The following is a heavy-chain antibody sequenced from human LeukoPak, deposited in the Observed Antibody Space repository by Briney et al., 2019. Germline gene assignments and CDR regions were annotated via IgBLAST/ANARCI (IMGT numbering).Heavy chain of an antibody. Sequence: GGSLRLSCAASGFTFSSYGMHWVRQAPGKGLEWVAVISYDGSNKYYADSVKGRFTISRDNSKSTLYLQMNSLRAEDTAVYYCAKDLLSIAAAGYSGGQYWGQGTLVTVSS. CDR2: ISYDGSNK. CDR3: AKDLLSIAAAGYSGGQY. J-gene: IGHJ4*02. CDR1: GFTFSSYG. D-gene: IGHD6-13*01. V-gene: IGHV3-30*18.